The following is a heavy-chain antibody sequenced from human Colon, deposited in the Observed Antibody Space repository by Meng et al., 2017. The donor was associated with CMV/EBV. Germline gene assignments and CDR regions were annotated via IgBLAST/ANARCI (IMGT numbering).Heavy chain of an antibody. Sequence: QVQLRGSGPGLVKPSEPLSLTCTVSGASITSYYWSWIRQPAGKGLEWIGRDYISGNTNYNPSLKSRVTMSIDTSKNQLSLNIRSVTAADTAVYYCARDSNLSGLAYWGQGTLVTVSS. V-gene: IGHV4-4*07. CDR2: DYISGNT. J-gene: IGHJ4*02. CDR1: GASITSYY. CDR3: ARDSNLSGLAY. D-gene: IGHD3-10*01.